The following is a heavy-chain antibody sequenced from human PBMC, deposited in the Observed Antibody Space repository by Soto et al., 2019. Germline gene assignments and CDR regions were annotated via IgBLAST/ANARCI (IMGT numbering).Heavy chain of an antibody. CDR3: ATARRFLEWPDFDY. Sequence: ASVKVSCTVSGYTLTELSMHWVRQAPGKGLEWMGSLDPEDGETSYAQKFQGRVTMTEDTSTDTAYMELSSLRSEDTAVYYCATARRFLEWPDFDYWGQGTLVTVSS. CDR1: GYTLTELS. CDR2: LDPEDGET. V-gene: IGHV1-24*01. D-gene: IGHD3-3*01. J-gene: IGHJ4*02.